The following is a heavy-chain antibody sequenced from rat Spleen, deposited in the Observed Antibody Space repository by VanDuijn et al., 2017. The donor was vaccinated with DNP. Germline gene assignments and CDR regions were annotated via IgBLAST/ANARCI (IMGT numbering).Heavy chain of an antibody. V-gene: IGHV5-31*01. CDR1: GFTFNSYW. Sequence: EVQLVESGGGLVQPGRSLKLSCAASGFTFNSYWMTWIRQVPGKGLEWVASLTSSGGSTYYPDSVKGRFTISRDNAKNTLYLQMNSLRSEDTATYYCATDWELYDWGQGVMVTVSS. CDR2: LTSSGGST. J-gene: IGHJ2*01. CDR3: ATDWELYD. D-gene: IGHD5-1*01.